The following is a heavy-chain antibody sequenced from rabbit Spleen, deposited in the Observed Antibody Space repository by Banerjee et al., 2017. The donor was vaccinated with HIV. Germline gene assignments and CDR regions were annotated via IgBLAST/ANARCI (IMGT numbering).Heavy chain of an antibody. CDR2: INMVTGKS. CDR3: ATDIFGYGGFNL. J-gene: IGHJ4*01. Sequence: QSLEESGGGLVKPGASLTLTCTASGFSFSSYYMWWVRQAPGKGLEWITCINMVTGKSVYASWAKGRFTFSKTSSTTVTLQMTSLTAADTATYFCATDIFGYGGFNLWGPGTLVTVS. D-gene: IGHD6-1*01. V-gene: IGHV1S40*01. CDR1: GFSFSSYY.